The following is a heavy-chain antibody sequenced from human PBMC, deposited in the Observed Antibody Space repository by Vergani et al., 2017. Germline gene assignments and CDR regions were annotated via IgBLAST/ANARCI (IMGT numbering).Heavy chain of an antibody. Sequence: QVHLHESGPGLVNPSETLSLTCTVSGGSISSYYCSWILQPPGKGLEWIGYIYYSGSNNYNPSLKSRVTISVDTSKNQFSLKLSAVTSANTAVYYCARVIEVAKQTIDDWGQGTLVTVSS. CDR1: GGSISSYY. D-gene: IGHD1-26*01. CDR2: IYYSGSN. J-gene: IGHJ4*02. CDR3: ARVIEVAKQTIDD. V-gene: IGHV4-59*01.